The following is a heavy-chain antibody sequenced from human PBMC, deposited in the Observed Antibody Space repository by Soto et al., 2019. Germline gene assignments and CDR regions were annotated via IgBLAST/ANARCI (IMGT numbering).Heavy chain of an antibody. V-gene: IGHV3-30*18. CDR1: GFTFSSYG. J-gene: IGHJ4*02. CDR2: ISYDGSNK. CDR3: ANGVGATRAALLSY. D-gene: IGHD1-26*01. Sequence: QVQLVESGGGVVQPGRSLRLSCAASGFTFSSYGMHWVRQAPGKGLEWVAVISYDGSNKYYADSVKGRFTISRDNSKNTVYLQMNSVRAEDTAVYYCANGVGATRAALLSYWGQGTLVTVSS.